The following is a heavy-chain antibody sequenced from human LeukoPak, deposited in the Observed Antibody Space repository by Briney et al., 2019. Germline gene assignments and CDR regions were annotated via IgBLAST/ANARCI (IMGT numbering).Heavy chain of an antibody. D-gene: IGHD3-3*01. CDR3: ASGSLWSGYYTNDY. V-gene: IGHV1-8*01. J-gene: IGHJ4*02. Sequence: ASVKVSCKASGYTFTSYDINWVRQATGQGIEWMGWMNPNSGNTGYAQKFQGRVTMTRNTSISTAYIELSSLRSEDTAVYYCASGSLWSGYYTNDYWGQGTLVTVSS. CDR2: MNPNSGNT. CDR1: GYTFTSYD.